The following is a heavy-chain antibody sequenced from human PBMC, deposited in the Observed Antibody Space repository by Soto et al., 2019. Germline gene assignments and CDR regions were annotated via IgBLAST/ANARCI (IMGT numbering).Heavy chain of an antibody. Sequence: SETLSLTCAVSGGSISSSNWWSWVRQPPGKGLEWIGEIYHSGSTNYNPSLKSRVTISVDKSKNQFSLKLSSVTAADTAVYYCARARRAGSDNWFDPWGQGTLVTVSS. CDR2: IYHSGST. CDR1: GGSISSSNW. J-gene: IGHJ5*02. V-gene: IGHV4-4*02. CDR3: ARARRAGSDNWFDP.